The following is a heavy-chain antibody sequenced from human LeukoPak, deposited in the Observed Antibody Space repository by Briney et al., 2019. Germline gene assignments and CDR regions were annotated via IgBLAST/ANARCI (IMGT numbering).Heavy chain of an antibody. V-gene: IGHV4-38-2*01. CDR3: ARRRPYHYDSSGYYYAGAFFDY. D-gene: IGHD3-22*01. CDR1: GYSISSGYY. Sequence: SETLSLTCAVSGYSISSGYYWGWIRQPPGKGLEWIGSIYHSGSTYYNPSLKSRVTISVDTSKNQFSLELSSVTAADTAVYYCARRRPYHYDSSGYYYAGAFFDYWGQGTLVTVSS. CDR2: IYHSGST. J-gene: IGHJ4*02.